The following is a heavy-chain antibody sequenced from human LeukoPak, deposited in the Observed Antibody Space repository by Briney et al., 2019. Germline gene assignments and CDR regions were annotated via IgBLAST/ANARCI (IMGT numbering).Heavy chain of an antibody. CDR2: IYSGDST. D-gene: IGHD6-19*01. CDR3: ATRDKWLAFHY. J-gene: IGHJ4*02. CDR1: GITATIEY. Sequence: GGSLRLSCAASGITATIEYMRRVRQAPGKGLEWVSTIYSGDSTNSADSVKGRITISRDNSKNTLYRQMNSLRAEDTAVYYCATRDKWLAFHYWGQGTLVTVSS. V-gene: IGHV3-66*01.